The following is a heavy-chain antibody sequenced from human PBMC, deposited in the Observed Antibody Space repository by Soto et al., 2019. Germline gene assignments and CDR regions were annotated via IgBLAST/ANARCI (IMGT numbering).Heavy chain of an antibody. CDR1: GGSFSGYY. CDR2: INHSGST. CDR3: ARGALTTLAVFDL. Sequence: PSETLSLTCAVYGGSFSGYYWSWIRRPPGKGLEWIGEINHSGSTNYNPSLKSRVTISVDTSKNQFSLKLSSVTAADTAVYYCARGALTTLAVFDLWGQGTMVT. D-gene: IGHD4-4*01. J-gene: IGHJ3*01. V-gene: IGHV4-34*01.